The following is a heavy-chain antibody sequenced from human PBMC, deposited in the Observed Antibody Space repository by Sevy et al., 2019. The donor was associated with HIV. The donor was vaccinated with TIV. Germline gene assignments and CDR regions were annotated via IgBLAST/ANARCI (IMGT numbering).Heavy chain of an antibody. V-gene: IGHV3-23*01. J-gene: IGHJ4*02. Sequence: GGCLRLSCAASGFTFSNYAMNWVRQAPGKGLEWVSTISGTGLSTYYADSVKGRFTISRDNSKNTLYLQMNTLRAEDTAFYFCANDLVSMASRQGYFDYWGQGTLVPVSS. CDR1: GFTFSNYA. CDR2: ISGTGLST. CDR3: ANDLVSMASRQGYFDY. D-gene: IGHD6-6*01.